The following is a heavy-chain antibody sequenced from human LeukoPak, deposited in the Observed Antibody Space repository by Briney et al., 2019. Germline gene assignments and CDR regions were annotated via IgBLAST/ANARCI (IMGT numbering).Heavy chain of an antibody. Sequence: GGSLTLSCAASGFTFSSYAMSWVRRARGKALEWVSDISGSGGSSYYADSVKGRFTISRENSKNTLNLQMNSLRAEDTAVYYCAKGPSLDYWGQGTLVTVPS. CDR1: GFTFSSYA. CDR2: ISGSGGSS. V-gene: IGHV3-23*01. J-gene: IGHJ4*02. CDR3: AKGPSLDY.